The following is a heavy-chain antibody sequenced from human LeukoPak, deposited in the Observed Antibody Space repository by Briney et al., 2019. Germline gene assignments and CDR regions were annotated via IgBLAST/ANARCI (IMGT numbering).Heavy chain of an antibody. CDR2: IGTVGDP. J-gene: IGHJ3*02. CDR1: GFTFSRYD. Sequence: PGGSLRLSCAASGFTFSRYDMHWVRQATGKGLEWVSAIGTVGDPYYPGSVKGRFTISRENAKNSLYLQMNSLRAGDTAVYYCARAFLGDAFDIWGQGTMVTVSS. D-gene: IGHD3-3*02. CDR3: ARAFLGDAFDI. V-gene: IGHV3-13*05.